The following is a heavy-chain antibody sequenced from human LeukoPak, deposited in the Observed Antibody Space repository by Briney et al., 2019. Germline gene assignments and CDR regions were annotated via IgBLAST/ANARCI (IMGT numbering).Heavy chain of an antibody. CDR3: ARRVLSSPRVDY. CDR2: IYYSGST. V-gene: IGHV4-39*07. J-gene: IGHJ4*02. D-gene: IGHD6-13*01. Sequence: PSETLSLTCTVSGGSISSSSYYWGWIRQPPGKGLEWIGSIYYSGSTYYNPSLKSRVTISVDTSKNQFSLKLSSVTGADTAAYYCARRVLSSPRVDYWGQGTLVTVSS. CDR1: GGSISSSSYY.